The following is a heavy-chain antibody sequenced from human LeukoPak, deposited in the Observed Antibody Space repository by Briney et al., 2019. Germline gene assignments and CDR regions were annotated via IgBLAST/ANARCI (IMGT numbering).Heavy chain of an antibody. CDR3: ARGRLDNYFDS. D-gene: IGHD1-1*01. Sequence: GGSLRLSCAASGFTVSSYYVTWVRQAPGKGLEWVSVIYSGGNTYYADSVKGRFPISRDNSKNTVYLQMNNLRAEDTAVYYCARGRLDNYFDSWGQGTLVTVSS. CDR1: GFTVSSYY. CDR2: IYSGGNT. V-gene: IGHV3-66*02. J-gene: IGHJ4*02.